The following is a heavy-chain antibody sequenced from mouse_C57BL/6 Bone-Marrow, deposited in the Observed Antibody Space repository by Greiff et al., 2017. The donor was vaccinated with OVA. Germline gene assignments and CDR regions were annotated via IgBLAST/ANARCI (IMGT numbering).Heavy chain of an antibody. V-gene: IGHV1-76*01. CDR2: IYTGSGNT. CDR1: GYTFTDHY. J-gene: IGHJ2*01. CDR3: ASDDGYFFEY. D-gene: IGHD2-3*01. Sequence: QVQLQQSGAEVVRPGASVKLSCKASGYTFTDHYINWVKQRPGQGLEWIARIYTGSGNTYYNEKFKGKATLTAEKSSNTAYMQLSSLTSEDSAVYFCASDDGYFFEYWGQGTTLTVSS.